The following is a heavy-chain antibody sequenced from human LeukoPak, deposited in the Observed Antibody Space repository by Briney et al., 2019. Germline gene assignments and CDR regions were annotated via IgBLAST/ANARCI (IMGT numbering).Heavy chain of an antibody. CDR3: ARGDYDSSGYVFDI. Sequence: ASVKVSCKASGYTFTGYYMHWVRQAPGQGLEWMGWINPNSGGTNYAQKLQGRVTMTRDTSISTAYMELSRLRSDDTAVYYCARGDYDSSGYVFDIWGQGTMVTASS. CDR1: GYTFTGYY. CDR2: INPNSGGT. D-gene: IGHD3-22*01. V-gene: IGHV1-2*02. J-gene: IGHJ3*02.